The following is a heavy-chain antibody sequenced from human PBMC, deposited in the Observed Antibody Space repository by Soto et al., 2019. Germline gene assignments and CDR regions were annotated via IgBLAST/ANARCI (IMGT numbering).Heavy chain of an antibody. D-gene: IGHD6-19*01. CDR3: ATRIAVAGTHFGY. Sequence: SATLSRTSAFSGGYIMISNWLIWFRPPPGKGLEWIGEIYHSGSTNSNPSLKSRVTISVDKSKNQFSLKLSSVTAADTAVYYCATRIAVAGTHFGYWGQGTLVTVSS. CDR2: IYHSGST. V-gene: IGHV4-4*02. J-gene: IGHJ4*02. CDR1: GGYIMISNW.